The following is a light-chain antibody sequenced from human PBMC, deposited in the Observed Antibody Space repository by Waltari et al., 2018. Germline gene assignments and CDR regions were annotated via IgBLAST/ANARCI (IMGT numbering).Light chain of an antibody. J-gene: IGKJ1*01. Sequence: DIQMTQSPSTLSASVGDTVIISCRAIPRITTSLAWYQQKPGKAPDVLIYGASNLESGVPSRFSGSGSGTEFTLTISSLQPDDFATYYCQQYKSYKTFGQGTRVEIK. CDR2: GAS. CDR1: PRITTS. V-gene: IGKV1-5*03. CDR3: QQYKSYKT.